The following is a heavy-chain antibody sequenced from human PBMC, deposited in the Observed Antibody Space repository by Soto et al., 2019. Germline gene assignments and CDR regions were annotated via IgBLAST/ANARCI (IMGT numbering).Heavy chain of an antibody. CDR2: TSYFGTT. Sequence: QVQLQESGPGLVKPLQTLSLICSASGGSINSVDYYWRWIRQTPGKGLEWIGYTSYFGTTDYMPSLKSRVTMSVDTSKNQFSLKLSSVTAADTAVYYCARVQRDTAMGHFDYWGQGTLVVVSS. V-gene: IGHV4-30-4*01. J-gene: IGHJ4*02. CDR3: ARVQRDTAMGHFDY. D-gene: IGHD5-18*01. CDR1: GGSINSVDYY.